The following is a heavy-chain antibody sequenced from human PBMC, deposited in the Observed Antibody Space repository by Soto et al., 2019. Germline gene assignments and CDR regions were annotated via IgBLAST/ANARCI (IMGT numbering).Heavy chain of an antibody. CDR2: ISYDGSNK. Sequence: QAQLVESGGGVVQPGRSLRLSCAASGFTFSSYGMHWVRQAPGKGLEWVAVISYDGSNKYYADSVKGRFTISRDNSKNTLYLQMNSLRAEDTAVYYCAKGPPSIWDYGMDVWGQGTTVTVSS. D-gene: IGHD6-6*01. J-gene: IGHJ6*02. V-gene: IGHV3-30*18. CDR1: GFTFSSYG. CDR3: AKGPPSIWDYGMDV.